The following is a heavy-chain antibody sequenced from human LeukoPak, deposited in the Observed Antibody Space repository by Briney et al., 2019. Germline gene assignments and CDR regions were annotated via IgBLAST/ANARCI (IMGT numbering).Heavy chain of an antibody. Sequence: PSETLSLTCAVYGGSFSGYYWSWIRQPPGKGLEWIGEINHSGSTNYNPSLKSRVTISVDTSKNQFSLKLSSVTAADTAVYYCARGYSGYDPFDYWGQGTLATVSS. CDR3: ARGYSGYDPFDY. J-gene: IGHJ4*02. CDR2: INHSGST. D-gene: IGHD5-12*01. CDR1: GGSFSGYY. V-gene: IGHV4-34*01.